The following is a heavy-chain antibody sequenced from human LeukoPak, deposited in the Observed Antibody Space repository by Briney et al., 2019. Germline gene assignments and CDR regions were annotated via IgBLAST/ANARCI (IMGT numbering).Heavy chain of an antibody. CDR3: ARGIVSHNAPVILFDY. Sequence: GGSLRLSCAASGFTFSSYWMSWVRQAPGKGLEWVANMKQDGSEIDYVDSLKGRFTISRDNAKNSLYLQMNSLRAEDTAVYYCARGIVSHNAPVILFDYWGQGTLVTVSS. J-gene: IGHJ4*02. CDR1: GFTFSSYW. V-gene: IGHV3-7*01. CDR2: MKQDGSEI. D-gene: IGHD5/OR15-5a*01.